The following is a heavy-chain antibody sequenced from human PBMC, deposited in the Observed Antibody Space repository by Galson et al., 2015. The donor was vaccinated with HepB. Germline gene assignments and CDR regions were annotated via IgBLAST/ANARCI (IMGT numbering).Heavy chain of an antibody. J-gene: IGHJ3*02. CDR2: IRSKAYGGTT. Sequence: SLRLSCAAPGFTFGDYAMSWFRQAPGKGLEWVGFIRSKAYGGTTVYAASVKGRFTISRDDSKSIAYLQMNSLKTEDTAVYYCTRDRAARWLHDAFDIWGQGTMVTVPS. D-gene: IGHD5-24*01. CDR1: GFTFGDYA. CDR3: TRDRAARWLHDAFDI. V-gene: IGHV3-49*03.